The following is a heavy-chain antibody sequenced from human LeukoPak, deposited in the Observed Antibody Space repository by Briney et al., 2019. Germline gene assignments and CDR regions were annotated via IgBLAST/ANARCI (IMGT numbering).Heavy chain of an antibody. V-gene: IGHV1-69*13. CDR3: ARGLAQWPHFYYYGMDV. CDR1: GGTFSSYA. D-gene: IGHD6-19*01. Sequence: SVKVSCKASGGTFSSYAISWVRQAAGQGREGMGGIIPFFGTAHYAQKSQGRGTITADESTSTAYMELSSLRSEDTAVYYCARGLAQWPHFYYYGMDVWGQGTTVTVSS. CDR2: IIPFFGTA. J-gene: IGHJ6*02.